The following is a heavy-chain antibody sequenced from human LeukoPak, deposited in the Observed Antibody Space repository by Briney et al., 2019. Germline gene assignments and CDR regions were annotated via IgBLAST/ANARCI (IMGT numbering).Heavy chain of an antibody. D-gene: IGHD6-13*01. CDR1: GGSISSGSYY. J-gene: IGHJ5*02. Sequence: SETLSLTCTVSGGSISSGSYYWSWIRQPAGKGLKWIGRIYASGSTNYNPSLKSRVTISVDTSRNQFSLKLSSVTAADTAVYYCARSGGVIAAADPSWFDPWGQGTLVTVSS. CDR3: ARSGGVIAAADPSWFDP. CDR2: IYASGST. V-gene: IGHV4-61*02.